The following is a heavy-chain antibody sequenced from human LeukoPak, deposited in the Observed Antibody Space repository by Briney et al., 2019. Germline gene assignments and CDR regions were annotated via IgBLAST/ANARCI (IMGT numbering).Heavy chain of an antibody. J-gene: IGHJ4*02. CDR3: ARDFGDFPQYDC. CDR2: MNPNSGNT. Sequence: GASVKVSCKASGYTFTGYYMHWVRQAPGQGLEWMGWMNPNSGNTGYAQKFQGRVTMTRNTSISTAYMELSSLRSEDTAVYYCARDFGDFPQYDCWGQGTLVTVSS. D-gene: IGHD4-17*01. CDR1: GYTFTGYY. V-gene: IGHV1-8*02.